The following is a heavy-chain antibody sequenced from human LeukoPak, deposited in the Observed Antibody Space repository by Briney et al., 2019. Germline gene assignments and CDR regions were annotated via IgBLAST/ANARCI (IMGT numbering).Heavy chain of an antibody. Sequence: SVKVSCKASGGTFSSYAISWVRQAPGQGLEWMGGIIPIFGTANYAQKFQGRVTITADESTSTAYMELSGLRSEDTAVYYCARDLGEMATMAPGDDYWGQGTLVTVSS. V-gene: IGHV1-69*13. CDR3: ARDLGEMATMAPGDDY. CDR1: GGTFSSYA. D-gene: IGHD5-24*01. CDR2: IIPIFGTA. J-gene: IGHJ4*02.